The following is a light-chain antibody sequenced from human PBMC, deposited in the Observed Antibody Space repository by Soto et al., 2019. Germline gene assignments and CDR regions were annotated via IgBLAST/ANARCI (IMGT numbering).Light chain of an antibody. CDR2: GAS. CDR1: RDIRND. Sequence: AIQMTQSPSSLSASVGDRVTITCRASRDIRNDLAWYQQKPGKPPKLLIYGASTLQSGVPSRFGGSRSGTDFTLTITSLQPEDFAAYYCLQDYTYPFTFGQGTKLDIK. CDR3: LQDYTYPFT. V-gene: IGKV1-6*01. J-gene: IGKJ2*01.